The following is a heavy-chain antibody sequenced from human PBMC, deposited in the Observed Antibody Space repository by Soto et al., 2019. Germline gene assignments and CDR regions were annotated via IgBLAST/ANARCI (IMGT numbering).Heavy chain of an antibody. J-gene: IGHJ4*02. V-gene: IGHV4-4*07. D-gene: IGHD1-1*01. Sequence: KPSETVSLTXTVSGASISNYYWSWIRQPAGKGLECLGRIYASGTTTYNPSLRSRVTMSVDTSKNQFSLNLNSVTAADTAVYYCARESRSELGTVEYWGQGTLVTVSS. CDR1: GASISNYY. CDR3: ARESRSELGTVEY. CDR2: IYASGTT.